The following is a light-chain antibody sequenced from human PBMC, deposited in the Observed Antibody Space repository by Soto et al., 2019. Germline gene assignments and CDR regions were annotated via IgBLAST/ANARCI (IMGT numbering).Light chain of an antibody. CDR1: QSLLHSNGYNY. Sequence: DIVMTQSPLSLPVTPGEPASISCRSSQSLLHSNGYNYLDWYLQKPGQSPQVLIYQGSNRTSGVPDRFSGSVSGTDFTLTISRVEAEDVGVYYCMQALQTPRTFGLGTKVEIK. J-gene: IGKJ1*01. CDR2: QGS. V-gene: IGKV2-28*01. CDR3: MQALQTPRT.